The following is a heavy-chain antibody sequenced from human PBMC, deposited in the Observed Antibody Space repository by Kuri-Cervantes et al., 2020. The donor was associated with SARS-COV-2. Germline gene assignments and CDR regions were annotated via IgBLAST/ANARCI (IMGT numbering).Heavy chain of an antibody. J-gene: IGHJ6*03. D-gene: IGHD6-19*01. CDR2: IYTSGST. V-gene: IGHV4-4*07. Sequence: GSLRLSCTVSGGSISSYYWSWIRQPAGKGLEWIGRIYTSGSTNYNPSLKSRVTMSVDTSKNQFSLKLSSVTAADTAVYFCARSGWYSRGVTHFYMDAWGKGTMVTVSS. CDR3: ARSGWYSRGVTHFYMDA. CDR1: GGSISSYY.